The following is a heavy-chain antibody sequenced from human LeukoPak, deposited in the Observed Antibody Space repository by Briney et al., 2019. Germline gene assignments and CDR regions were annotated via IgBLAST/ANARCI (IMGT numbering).Heavy chain of an antibody. J-gene: IGHJ5*02. Sequence: GGSLRLSCAASGFTFSSYSMNWVRQAPGKGLEWVSSISSSSSYIYYADSVKGRFTISRDNAKNSLYLQMNSLRAEDTAVYYCARDRAKLCWVHGNNWFDPWGQGTLVTVSS. CDR3: ARDRAKLCWVHGNNWFDP. V-gene: IGHV3-21*01. CDR1: GFTFSSYS. CDR2: ISSSSSYI. D-gene: IGHD2-2*01.